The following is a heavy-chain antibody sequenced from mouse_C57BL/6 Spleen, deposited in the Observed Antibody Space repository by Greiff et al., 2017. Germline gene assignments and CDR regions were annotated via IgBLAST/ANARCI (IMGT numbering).Heavy chain of an antibody. D-gene: IGHD2-4*01. CDR2: INSDGGST. CDR1: EYEFPSHD. Sequence: EVKLVESGGGLVQPGESLKLSCESNEYEFPSHDMSWVRKTPEKRLELVAAINSDGGSTYYPDTMERRVIISRDNTKKTLYLQMSRLRSEGTALYYCARRTITGGWYFDVWGTGTTVTVSS. CDR3: ARRTITGGWYFDV. J-gene: IGHJ1*03. V-gene: IGHV5-2*03.